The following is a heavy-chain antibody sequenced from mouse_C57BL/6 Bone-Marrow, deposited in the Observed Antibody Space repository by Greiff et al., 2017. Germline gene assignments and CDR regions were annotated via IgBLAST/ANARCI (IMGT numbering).Heavy chain of an antibody. Sequence: QVQLQQPGAELVRPGTSVKLSCKASGYTFTSYWMHWVKQRPGQGLEWIGVIDPSDSYTNYNQKFKGKATLTVDTSSSTAYMQLSSLTSEDSAVYYCALYGSSYPYWGQGTLVTVSA. CDR3: ALYGSSYPY. CDR1: GYTFTSYW. V-gene: IGHV1-59*01. D-gene: IGHD1-1*01. J-gene: IGHJ3*01. CDR2: IDPSDSYT.